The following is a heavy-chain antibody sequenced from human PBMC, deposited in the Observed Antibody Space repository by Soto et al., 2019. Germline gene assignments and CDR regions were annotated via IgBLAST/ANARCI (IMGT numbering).Heavy chain of an antibody. Sequence: SVKVSCKASGGTFSSYTISWVRQAPGQGLEWMGRIIPILGIANYAQKFQGRVTITADKSTSTAYMELSSLRSEDTAVYYCARANAPLGVVTWFDPWGQGTLVTVSS. CDR3: ARANAPLGVVTWFDP. CDR2: IIPILGIA. J-gene: IGHJ5*02. CDR1: GGTFSSYT. D-gene: IGHD3-3*01. V-gene: IGHV1-69*02.